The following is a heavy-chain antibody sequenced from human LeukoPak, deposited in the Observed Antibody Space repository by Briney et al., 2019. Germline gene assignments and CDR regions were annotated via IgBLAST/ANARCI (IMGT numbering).Heavy chain of an antibody. Sequence: PGGSLRLSCAASGFTFSNYGIHWVRQAPGKGLEWVAFIRYDGSDEYYADSVKGRFTISRDNSKNTLYLQMNSLRAEDTAVYYCARKWYSSSSYWFDPWGQGTLVTVSS. CDR3: ARKWYSSSSYWFDP. CDR2: IRYDGSDE. CDR1: GFTFSNYG. D-gene: IGHD6-6*01. J-gene: IGHJ5*02. V-gene: IGHV3-30*02.